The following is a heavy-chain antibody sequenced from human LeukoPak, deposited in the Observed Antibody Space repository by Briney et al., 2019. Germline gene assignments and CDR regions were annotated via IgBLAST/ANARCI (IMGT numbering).Heavy chain of an antibody. J-gene: IGHJ4*02. Sequence: GGSLRLSCAASGFTFSSYWMSWVRQAPGKGPEWVANIKQDGSEKYYVDSVKGRFTISRDNAKNSLYLHMNSLRAEDTAVYYCAREGRDGSFDYWGQGTLVTVSS. CDR3: AREGRDGSFDY. V-gene: IGHV3-7*03. D-gene: IGHD1-26*01. CDR2: IKQDGSEK. CDR1: GFTFSSYW.